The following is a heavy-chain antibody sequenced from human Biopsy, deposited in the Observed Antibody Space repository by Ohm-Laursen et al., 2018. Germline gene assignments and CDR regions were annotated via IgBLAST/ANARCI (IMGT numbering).Heavy chain of an antibody. CDR1: GHIFATYH. CDR2: ISPNGATT. D-gene: IGHD5-24*01. V-gene: IGHV1-46*01. J-gene: IGHJ6*02. CDR3: ARAGVGSDGTDSYYYGMDV. Sequence: ASVKASCKASGHIFATYHIHWVRQAPGQGLEWMGVISPNGATTSFSQKFQGRITMTRDTSTGTVYMDLNSLGSEDTAVYYCARAGVGSDGTDSYYYGMDVWGPGTTVTVSS.